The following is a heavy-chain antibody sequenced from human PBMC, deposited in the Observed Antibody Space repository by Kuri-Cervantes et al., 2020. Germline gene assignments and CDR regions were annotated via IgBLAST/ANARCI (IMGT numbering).Heavy chain of an antibody. V-gene: IGHV3-66*01. CDR3: AGEPGRGYFFDY. J-gene: IGHJ4*02. CDR1: GFTVSSYY. D-gene: IGHD3-22*01. Sequence: GESLKISCAASGFTVSSYYMNWVRQAPGKGLEWVSGIYSVGSTYYADSVKCRFTITRNNSKNTLYLKMNSLRAEDTAVYYCAGEPGRGYFFDYWGQGTLVTVSS. CDR2: IYSVGST.